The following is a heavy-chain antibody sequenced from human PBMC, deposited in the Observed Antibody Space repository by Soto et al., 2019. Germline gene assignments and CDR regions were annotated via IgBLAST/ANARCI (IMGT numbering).Heavy chain of an antibody. CDR3: ARDPYSGYDHDAFDI. J-gene: IGHJ3*02. D-gene: IGHD5-12*01. V-gene: IGHV4-31*03. Sequence: SETLSLTCTVSGGYISSGGYYWSWIRQHPGKGLEWIGYIYYSGSTYYNPSLKSRVTISVDTSKNQFSLKLSSVTAADTAVYYCARDPYSGYDHDAFDIWGQGTMVTVSS. CDR1: GGYISSGGYY. CDR2: IYYSGST.